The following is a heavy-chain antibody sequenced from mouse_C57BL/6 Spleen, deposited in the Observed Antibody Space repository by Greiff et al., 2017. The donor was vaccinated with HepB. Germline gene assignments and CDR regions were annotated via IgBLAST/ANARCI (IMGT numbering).Heavy chain of an antibody. Sequence: EVKVVESGGGLVKPGGSLKLSCAASGFTFSSYAMSWVRQTPEKRLEWVATISDGGSYTYYPDNVKGRFTISRDNAKNNLYLQMSHLKSEDTAMYYCAREDYDYYFDYWGQGTTLTVSS. CDR3: AREDYDYYFDY. CDR1: GFTFSSYA. J-gene: IGHJ2*01. V-gene: IGHV5-4*01. D-gene: IGHD2-4*01. CDR2: ISDGGSYT.